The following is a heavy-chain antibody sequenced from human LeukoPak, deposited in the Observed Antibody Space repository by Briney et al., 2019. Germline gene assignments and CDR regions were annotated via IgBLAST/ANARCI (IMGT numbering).Heavy chain of an antibody. CDR2: IIPIFGTA. CDR1: GGTFSSYA. V-gene: IGHV1-69*13. Sequence: GASVKVSFKASGGTFSSYAISWVRQAPGQGLERMGGIIPIFGTANYAQKFQGRVTITADESTSTAYMELSSLRSEDTAVYYCARATYCSSTSCYIRNDAFDIWGQGTMVTVSS. CDR3: ARATYCSSTSCYIRNDAFDI. D-gene: IGHD2-2*02. J-gene: IGHJ3*02.